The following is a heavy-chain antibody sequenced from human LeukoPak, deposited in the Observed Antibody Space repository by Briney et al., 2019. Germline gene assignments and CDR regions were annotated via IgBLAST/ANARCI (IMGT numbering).Heavy chain of an antibody. Sequence: GGSLRLSCAASGLTFSGYAMHWVRQAPGKGLEWVAFIRYDGSDKDYADSVKGRFTISRDNSKNTLYLQMNSLRAEDTAVYHCAKDSSRWYFDYWGQGTLVTVSS. D-gene: IGHD6-13*01. V-gene: IGHV3-30*02. J-gene: IGHJ4*02. CDR3: AKDSSRWYFDY. CDR1: GLTFSGYA. CDR2: IRYDGSDK.